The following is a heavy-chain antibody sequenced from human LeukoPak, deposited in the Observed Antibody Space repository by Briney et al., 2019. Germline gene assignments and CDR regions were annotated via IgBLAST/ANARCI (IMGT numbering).Heavy chain of an antibody. CDR1: GITFSSYS. Sequence: GGSLRLSCAASGITFSSYSMNWVRQTPGKGLEWVSYISSSSSIIYYADSVKGRFTISRDNAKNSLYLQMNSLRDEDTAVYYCARDPDSSEVYWGQGTLVTVSS. V-gene: IGHV3-48*02. CDR3: ARDPDSSEVY. D-gene: IGHD3-22*01. CDR2: ISSSSSII. J-gene: IGHJ4*02.